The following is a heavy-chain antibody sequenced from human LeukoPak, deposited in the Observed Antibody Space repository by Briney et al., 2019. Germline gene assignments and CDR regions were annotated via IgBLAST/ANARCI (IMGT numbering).Heavy chain of an antibody. CDR2: ISAYSGET. D-gene: IGHD1-26*01. V-gene: IGHV1-18*01. CDR3: ARDIPESFGYYV. CDR1: VFTFTTYG. Sequence: ASVKVSCKASVFTFTTYGITWVRQAPGQGLEWLGYISAYSGETNYAQKVQGRVIMTTDTSTNTAYLEMRSLTSDDTAVYYCARDIPESFGYYVWGQGCQVIVSS. J-gene: IGHJ4*02.